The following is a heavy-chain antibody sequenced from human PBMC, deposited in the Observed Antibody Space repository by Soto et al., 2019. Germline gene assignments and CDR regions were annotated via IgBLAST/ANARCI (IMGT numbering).Heavy chain of an antibody. J-gene: IGHJ4*02. V-gene: IGHV1-3*01. Sequence: GASVKVSCKASGYTFTSYAMHWVRQAPGQRLEWMGWINAGNGNTKHAQKFQGRVTITRDTSASTAYMELRSLRPEDTAVYYCARGGEGIDFWGQGTMVTVSS. CDR1: GYTFTSYA. CDR2: INAGNGNT. CDR3: ARGGEGIDF. D-gene: IGHD2-21*01.